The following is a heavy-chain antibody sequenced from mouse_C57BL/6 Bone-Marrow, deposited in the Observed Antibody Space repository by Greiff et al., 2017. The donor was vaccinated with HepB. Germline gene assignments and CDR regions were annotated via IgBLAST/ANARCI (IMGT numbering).Heavy chain of an antibody. CDR3: ARDPGGYYGSSGFAY. V-gene: IGHV5-4*01. J-gene: IGHJ3*01. CDR2: ISDGGSYT. CDR1: GFTFSSYA. Sequence: LVESGGGLVKPGGSLKLSCAASGFTFSSYAMSWVRQTPEKRLEWVATISDGGSYTYYPDNVKGRFTISRDNDKNNLYLQMSHLKSEDTAMYYCARDPGGYYGSSGFAYWGQGTLVTVSA. D-gene: IGHD1-1*01.